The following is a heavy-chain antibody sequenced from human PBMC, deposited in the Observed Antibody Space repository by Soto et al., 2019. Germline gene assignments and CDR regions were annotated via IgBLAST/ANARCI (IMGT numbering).Heavy chain of an antibody. CDR2: IIPIFGTA. V-gene: IGHV1-69*13. CDR3: ARVNPYCSGGSCYSFYYYYGMDV. J-gene: IGHJ6*02. D-gene: IGHD2-15*01. Sequence: ASVKVSCKASGGTFSSYAISWVRQAPGQGLEWMGGIIPIFGTANYAQKFQGRVTITADESTSTAYMELSSLRSEDTAVYYCARVNPYCSGGSCYSFYYYYGMDVWGQGTTVTVSS. CDR1: GGTFSSYA.